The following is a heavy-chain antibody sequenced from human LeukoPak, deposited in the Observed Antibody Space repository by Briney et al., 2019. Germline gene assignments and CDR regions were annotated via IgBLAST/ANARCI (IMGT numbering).Heavy chain of an antibody. CDR3: ARDQAAAGSTPIDY. V-gene: IGHV3-30*04. D-gene: IGHD6-13*01. CDR2: ISYDGSNK. J-gene: IGHJ4*02. Sequence: GGSLRLSCAASGFTFSSYAMHWVRQAPGKGLEWVAVISYDGSNKYYADSVKGRFTISRDNSKNTLYLQMNSLRAEDTAVYYCARDQAAAGSTPIDYWGQGTLVTVSS. CDR1: GFTFSSYA.